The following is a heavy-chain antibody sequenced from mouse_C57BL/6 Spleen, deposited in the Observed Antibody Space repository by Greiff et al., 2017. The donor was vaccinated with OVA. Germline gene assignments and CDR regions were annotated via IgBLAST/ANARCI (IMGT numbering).Heavy chain of an antibody. J-gene: IGHJ4*01. CDR2: INYDGSST. CDR1: GFTFSDYY. Sequence: EVKLVESEGGLVQPGSSMKLSCTASGFTFSDYYMAWVRQVPEKGLEWVANINYDGSSTYYLDSLKSRFIISRDNAKNILYLQMSSLKSEDTATYYCAREAQVLYAMDYWGQGTSVTVSS. CDR3: AREAQVLYAMDY. D-gene: IGHD3-2*02. V-gene: IGHV5-16*01.